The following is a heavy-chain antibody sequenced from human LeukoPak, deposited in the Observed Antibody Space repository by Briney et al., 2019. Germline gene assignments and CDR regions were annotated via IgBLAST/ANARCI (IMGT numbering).Heavy chain of an antibody. CDR2: IYTSGST. CDR1: GGSISSYY. J-gene: IGHJ3*02. Sequence: PSETLSLTCTVSGGSISSYYWSWIRQPAGKGLEWIGRIYTSGSTNYNPSLKSRVTMSVDTSKNQFSQKLSSVTAADTAVYYCASSYLTVTSDAFDIWGQGTMVTVSS. CDR3: ASSYLTVTSDAFDI. V-gene: IGHV4-4*07. D-gene: IGHD4-11*01.